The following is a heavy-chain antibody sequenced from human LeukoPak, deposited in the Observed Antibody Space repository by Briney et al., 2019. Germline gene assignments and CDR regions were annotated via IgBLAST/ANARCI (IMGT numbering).Heavy chain of an antibody. CDR1: GFTFSTYA. D-gene: IGHD5-24*01. J-gene: IGHJ3*02. V-gene: IGHV3-23*01. Sequence: KPGGSLRLSCAASGFTFSTYAMSWVRQAPGKGLEWVSGISGCGGSTYYADSVKGRFTISRDNSKSSLYLQMNSLRAEDTAVYYCAKDAKLGMATMYSFDTWGQGTMVTVSS. CDR3: AKDAKLGMATMYSFDT. CDR2: ISGCGGST.